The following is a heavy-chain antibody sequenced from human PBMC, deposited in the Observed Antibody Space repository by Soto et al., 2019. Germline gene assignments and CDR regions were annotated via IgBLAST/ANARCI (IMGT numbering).Heavy chain of an antibody. D-gene: IGHD6-19*01. CDR3: AKCSVGTVRTSGWCNWFDP. CDR1: GFTFSSSA. CDR2: IRVGGGDT. Sequence: EVRLLESGGGLAQPGGSRRLSCEASGFTFSSSAMNWVGQAQGKGLEWVSSIRVGGGDTFYADSVRGRFTVSRDISRNTLYLQMNSLRAEDTAIYYCAKCSVGTVRTSGWCNWFDPWGQGTLVTVSS. V-gene: IGHV3-23*01. J-gene: IGHJ5*02.